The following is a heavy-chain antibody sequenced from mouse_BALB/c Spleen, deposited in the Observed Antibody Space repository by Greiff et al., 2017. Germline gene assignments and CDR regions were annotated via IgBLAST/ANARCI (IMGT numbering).Heavy chain of an antibody. CDR3: ARSGGYYRYFDV. V-gene: IGHV1-82*01. Sequence: QVQLKQSGPELVKPGASVKISCKASGYAFSSSWMNWVKQRPGQGLEWIGRIYPGDGDTNYNGKFKGKATLTADKSSSTAYMQLSSLTSVDSAVYFCARSGGYYRYFDVWGAGTTVTVSS. CDR1: GYAFSSSW. D-gene: IGHD1-1*02. CDR2: IYPGDGDT. J-gene: IGHJ1*01.